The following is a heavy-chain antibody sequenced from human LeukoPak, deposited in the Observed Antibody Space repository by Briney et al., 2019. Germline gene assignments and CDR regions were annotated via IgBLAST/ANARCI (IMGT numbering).Heavy chain of an antibody. D-gene: IGHD4-17*01. V-gene: IGHV3-48*03. Sequence: PGGSLRLSCAASGFTFSSYEMNWVRRAPGKGLEWVSYISSSGSTIYYADSVKGRFTISRGNSKNTLYLQMGSLRAEDMAVYYCARDQSMTTVTTCDYWGQGTLVTVSS. CDR1: GFTFSSYE. J-gene: IGHJ4*02. CDR2: ISSSGSTI. CDR3: ARDQSMTTVTTCDY.